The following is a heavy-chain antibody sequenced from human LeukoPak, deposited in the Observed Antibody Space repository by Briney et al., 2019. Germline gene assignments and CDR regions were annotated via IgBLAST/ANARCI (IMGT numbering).Heavy chain of an antibody. CDR2: INPSSGGT. CDR3: AREVPGYYDSSGYYDY. Sequence: ASVKVSCKASGYTFTAYYMHWVRQAPGQGLEWMGWINPSSGGTKYVQKFQARVTMTRDTSIRTAYMELNSLRAEDTAVYYCAREVPGYYDSSGYYDYWGQGTLVTVSS. D-gene: IGHD3-22*01. V-gene: IGHV1-2*02. J-gene: IGHJ4*02. CDR1: GYTFTAYY.